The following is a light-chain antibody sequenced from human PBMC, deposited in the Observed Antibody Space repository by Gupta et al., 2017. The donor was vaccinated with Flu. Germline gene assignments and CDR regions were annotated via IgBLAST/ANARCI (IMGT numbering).Light chain of an antibody. CDR1: SRDIVSYNY. Sequence: SRDIVSYNYVSWYQQHPRKAPQLLSYDVTKRPSGVASRFSGSKSGDTASLTISGLQAEDEADYYCSSYTSSTTLVFGGGTKRTVL. J-gene: IGLJ2*01. CDR2: DVT. V-gene: IGLV2-14*01. CDR3: SSYTSSTTLV.